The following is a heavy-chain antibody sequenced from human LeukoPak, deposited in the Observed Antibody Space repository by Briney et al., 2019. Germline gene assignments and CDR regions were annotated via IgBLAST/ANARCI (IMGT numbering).Heavy chain of an antibody. V-gene: IGHV3-9*01. CDR2: ISWNSGSI. CDR1: GFTFDDYA. D-gene: IGHD3-3*01. CDR3: AKDKYYDFWSGFYDY. J-gene: IGHJ4*02. Sequence: GRSLRLSCAAPGFTFDDYAMHWVRQAPGKGLEGVSGISWNSGSIGYADSVKGRFTISRDNAKNSLYLQMNSLRAEDTALYYCAKDKYYDFWSGFYDYWGQGTLVTVSS.